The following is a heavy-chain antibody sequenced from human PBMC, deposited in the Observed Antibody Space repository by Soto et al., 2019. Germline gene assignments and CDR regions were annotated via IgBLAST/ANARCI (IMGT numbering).Heavy chain of an antibody. V-gene: IGHV1-18*01. D-gene: IGHD2-15*01. J-gene: IGHJ4*02. Sequence: ASVKVSCKASGYTFTSYGISWVRQAPGQGLEWMGWISAYNGNTNYAQKLQGRVTMTTDTSTSTAYMELRSLRSDDTAVYYCARDAVWVVVDATDSSGWLFDYWGQGTLVTVSS. CDR1: GYTFTSYG. CDR2: ISAYNGNT. CDR3: ARDAVWVVVDATDSSGWLFDY.